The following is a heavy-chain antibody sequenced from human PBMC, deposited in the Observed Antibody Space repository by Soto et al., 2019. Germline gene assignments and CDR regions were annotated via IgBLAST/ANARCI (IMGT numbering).Heavy chain of an antibody. CDR2: ISGSGGTT. V-gene: IGHV3-23*01. J-gene: IGHJ4*02. CDR1: GFTFSSHA. CDR3: ARTPYDFWSSGQYLFDH. Sequence: GGSLRLSCAVSGFTFSSHAMSWVRQVPGKGLECVSGISGSGGTTFYADSVKGRFTLSRDNSKKTLFLQMNSLRDEDTAIYFCARTPYDFWSSGQYLFDHWGQGTLVTVSS. D-gene: IGHD3-3*01.